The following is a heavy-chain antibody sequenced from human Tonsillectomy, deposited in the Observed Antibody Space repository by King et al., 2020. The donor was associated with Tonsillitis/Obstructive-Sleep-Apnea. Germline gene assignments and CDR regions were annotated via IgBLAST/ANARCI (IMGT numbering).Heavy chain of an antibody. CDR3: ARERRPDFSDYSYMDV. CDR2: IYHGGRT. Sequence: VQLQESGPGLVKVSGTLSLTCAVSGSSIDSSNWWNWVRQPPGKGLEWIGEIYHGGRTNYNPSLKSRVTISVDKSKNQFSLRLSSVTAADTAVYYCARERRPDFSDYSYMDVWGKGTTVTVSS. J-gene: IGHJ6*04. CDR1: GSSIDSSNW. D-gene: IGHD4-11*01. V-gene: IGHV4-4*02.